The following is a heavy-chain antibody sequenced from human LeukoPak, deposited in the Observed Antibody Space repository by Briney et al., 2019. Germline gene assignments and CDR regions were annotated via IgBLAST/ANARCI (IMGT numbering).Heavy chain of an antibody. D-gene: IGHD3-10*01. CDR2: IYSGGST. CDR1: GFTVSINY. Sequence: GGSLRLSCAASGFTVSINYMSWVRQAPGKGLEWVSVIYSGGSTYYADSVKGRFTISRDNSKNTLYLQMNSLRAEDTAVYYCARGPFDLWFGELLTDYWGQGTLVTVSS. CDR3: ARGPFDLWFGELLTDY. V-gene: IGHV3-53*01. J-gene: IGHJ4*02.